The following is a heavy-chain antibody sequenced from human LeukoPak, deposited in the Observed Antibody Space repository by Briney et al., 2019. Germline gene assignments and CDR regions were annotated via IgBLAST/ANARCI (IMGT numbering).Heavy chain of an antibody. J-gene: IGHJ4*02. CDR3: ARGILVTVYAAFDY. Sequence: SETLSLTCAVYGGSFSGYYWSWIRQPPGKGLEWIGEINHSGSTNYNPSLTSRVTISVDTSKNQFSLELNSVTAADTAVYYCARGILVTVYAAFDYWGQGTLVTVSS. CDR1: GGSFSGYY. D-gene: IGHD2-8*01. V-gene: IGHV4-34*01. CDR2: INHSGST.